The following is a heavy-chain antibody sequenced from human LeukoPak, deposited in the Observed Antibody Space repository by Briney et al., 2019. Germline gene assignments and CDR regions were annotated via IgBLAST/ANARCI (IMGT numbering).Heavy chain of an antibody. D-gene: IGHD7-27*01. CDR3: ARARYDAWGFDP. Sequence: PGGSLRLSCAASGFTVSSNYMSWVRQAPGRGLEWVSVIYSGGSTYYADSVKGRFTISRDNSKNTLYLQMNSLRAEDTAVYYCARARYDAWGFDPWGQGTLVTVSS. CDR2: IYSGGST. J-gene: IGHJ5*02. CDR1: GFTVSSNY. V-gene: IGHV3-53*01.